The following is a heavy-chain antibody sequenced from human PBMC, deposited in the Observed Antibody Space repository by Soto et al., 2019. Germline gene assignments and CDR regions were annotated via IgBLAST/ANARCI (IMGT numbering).Heavy chain of an antibody. CDR2: ISGSGGSR. CDR3: AKEGTAEWIHYYYPTDV. Sequence: DVKLVESGGGLVQPGDSLRLSCEVSGFNFSSFAMTWVRQAPGKGLEWVSTISGSGGSRFYADSVKGRFTLTRDNSKDTVYLQMNSLRVEDTAFYYCAKEGTAEWIHYYYPTDVWGRGTPVTVSS. D-gene: IGHD5-18*01. V-gene: IGHV3-23*04. J-gene: IGHJ6*02. CDR1: GFNFSSFA.